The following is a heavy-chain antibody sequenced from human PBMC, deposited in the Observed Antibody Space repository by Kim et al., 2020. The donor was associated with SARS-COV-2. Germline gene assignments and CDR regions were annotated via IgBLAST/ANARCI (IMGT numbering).Heavy chain of an antibody. CDR2: IYSGGSST. Sequence: GGSLRLSCAASGFTFSSYAMSWVRQAPGKGLEWVSVIYSGGSSTYYADSVKGRFTISSDNSKNTLYLQMNSLRAEDTAVYYCAKSGLMVYASPVDYWGQGTRVTVS. V-gene: IGHV3-23*03. CDR1: GFTFSSYA. CDR3: AKSGLMVYASPVDY. J-gene: IGHJ4*02. D-gene: IGHD2-8*01.